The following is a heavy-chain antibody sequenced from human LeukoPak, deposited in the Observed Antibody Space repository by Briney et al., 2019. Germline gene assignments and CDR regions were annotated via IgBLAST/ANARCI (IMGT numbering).Heavy chain of an antibody. CDR1: GYTFTSYY. V-gene: IGHV1-46*01. Sequence: ASVKVSCKASGYTFTSYYMHWVRQAPGQGLEWMGIINPSGGGTNYTQKFQGRLTMTRDTSTSTVYMEVGSLRSEDTAVYYCARNYYYDSSGYAARYWGQGTLVTVSS. CDR3: ARNYYYDSSGYAARY. J-gene: IGHJ4*02. CDR2: INPSGGGT. D-gene: IGHD3-22*01.